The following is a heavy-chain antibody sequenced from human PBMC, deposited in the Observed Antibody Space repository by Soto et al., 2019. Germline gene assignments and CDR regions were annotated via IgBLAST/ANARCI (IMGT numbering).Heavy chain of an antibody. V-gene: IGHV1-18*04. J-gene: IGHJ3*02. D-gene: IGHD3-16*01. CDR2: INPYNANT. CDR3: ARDRVAGIWGDAFAI. CDR1: GYTFTNHG. Sequence: QVPLVQSGTEVKKPGASVKVSCKTSGYTFTNHGINWVRQAPGQGLEWMGRINPYNANTNYAQKLQGRVTMTTDTSTTTAYMDLRRLTSDVTAVYYCARDRVAGIWGDAFAIWGQGTVVTASS.